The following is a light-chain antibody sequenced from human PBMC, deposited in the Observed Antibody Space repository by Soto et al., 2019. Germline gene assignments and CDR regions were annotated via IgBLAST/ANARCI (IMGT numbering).Light chain of an antibody. CDR1: SSDVGGSGL. V-gene: IGLV2-23*01. J-gene: IGLJ2*01. Sequence: QPVLTQPASVSGSPGQSITISCTGTSSDVGGSGLVSWYQFHPGKAPKLLIFEGFKRPSGVSNRFSGSKSGSTASLTISGLQAEDEAVYYCCSYAGRSTWDVVFGGGTKLTVL. CDR3: CSYAGRSTWDVV. CDR2: EGF.